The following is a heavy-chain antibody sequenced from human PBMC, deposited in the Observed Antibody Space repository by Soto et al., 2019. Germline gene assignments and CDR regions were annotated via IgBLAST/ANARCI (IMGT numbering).Heavy chain of an antibody. D-gene: IGHD1-7*01. CDR3: AKGNSWSPALVLDI. CDR1: GFTFSSYA. Sequence: EVQLLESGGGLVQPGGSLRLSCAASGFTFSSYAMNWVSQAPGKGLEWVSAISGSGGSTYYADSVKGRFTISRDSSKNTLYLQMNSLRAEDTAVYYCAKGNSWSPALVLDIWGQGTMVTVSS. J-gene: IGHJ3*02. CDR2: ISGSGGST. V-gene: IGHV3-23*01.